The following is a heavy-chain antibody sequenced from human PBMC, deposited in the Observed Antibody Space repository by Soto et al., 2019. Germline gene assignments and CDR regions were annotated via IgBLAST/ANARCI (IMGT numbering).Heavy chain of an antibody. V-gene: IGHV3-64*01. CDR1: GFTLSGYA. D-gene: IGHD6-6*01. CDR2: ISSNGVGT. Sequence: PGGSLRLSCAASGFTLSGYAMDWVRQAPGKGLEYVSGISSNGVGTYYANSVQGRFTISRDNSKNTVYLQMGSLRPEDMAVYYCARRARPDFYYXDVWGKGTTVTVSS. CDR3: ARRARPDFYYXDV. J-gene: IGHJ6*03.